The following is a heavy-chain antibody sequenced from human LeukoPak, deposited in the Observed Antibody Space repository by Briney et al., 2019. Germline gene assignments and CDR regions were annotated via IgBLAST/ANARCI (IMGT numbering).Heavy chain of an antibody. V-gene: IGHV3-30*18. CDR3: AKVGTTVTTHWYFDL. D-gene: IGHD4-17*01. Sequence: GTSLRLSSAASGFNFRSYGMHWVRQAPGKGLEWVAVISYDGTNEDFADSVQGRFSIFRDNSKNTLSLQMNSLKTEDTAVYYCAKVGTTVTTHWYFDLWGRGTRVTVSA. CDR1: GFNFRSYG. J-gene: IGHJ2*01. CDR2: ISYDGTNE.